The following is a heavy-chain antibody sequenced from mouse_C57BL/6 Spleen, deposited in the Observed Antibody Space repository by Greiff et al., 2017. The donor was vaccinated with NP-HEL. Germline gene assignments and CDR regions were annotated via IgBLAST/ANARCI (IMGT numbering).Heavy chain of an antibody. V-gene: IGHV1-53*01. CDR3: ARVYYYGSAWFAY. CDR2: INPSNDDT. Sequence: VQLKQPGTELVKPGASVKLSCKASGYTFTSYWIHWVKQRPGQGLEWIGNINPSNDDTNYSEKFKSKATLTVDKSSSTAYMQLNSLTSEDSAVYFCARVYYYGSAWFAYWGQGTLVIVSA. D-gene: IGHD1-1*01. CDR1: GYTFTSYW. J-gene: IGHJ3*01.